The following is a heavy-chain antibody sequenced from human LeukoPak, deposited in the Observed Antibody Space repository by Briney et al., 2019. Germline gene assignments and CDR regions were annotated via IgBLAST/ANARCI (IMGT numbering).Heavy chain of an antibody. CDR1: GGSISTYY. Sequence: PSETLSLTCTVSGGSISTYYWNWIRQPPGKGLEWIGYIYYSGSTNYNPSLKSRVTISVDTSKNQFSLKLSSVAAADTAVHYCAGGSYWQDYWGQGTLVTVSS. CDR3: AGGSYWQDY. D-gene: IGHD1-26*01. CDR2: IYYSGST. V-gene: IGHV4-59*01. J-gene: IGHJ4*02.